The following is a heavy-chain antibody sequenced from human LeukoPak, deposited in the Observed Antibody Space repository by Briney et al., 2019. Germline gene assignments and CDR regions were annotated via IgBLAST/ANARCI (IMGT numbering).Heavy chain of an antibody. V-gene: IGHV3-72*01. Sequence: GGSLRLSCAASGFTFSSYSMNWVRQAPGKGLEWIGRSRSKISSYTTEYAASVKGRFTFSRDDSKNSLYLQMNSLKTEDTAVYYCTRGGGYVGGWSPDFWGQGTLVTVSS. CDR1: GFTFSSYS. CDR2: SRSKISSYTT. CDR3: TRGGGYVGGWSPDF. D-gene: IGHD6-19*01. J-gene: IGHJ4*02.